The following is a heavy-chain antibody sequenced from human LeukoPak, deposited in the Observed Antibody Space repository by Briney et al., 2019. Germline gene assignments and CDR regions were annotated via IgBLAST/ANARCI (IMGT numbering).Heavy chain of an antibody. CDR2: MNPNSGNT. CDR3: ARGPTRYCSGGSCYGEYYFDY. D-gene: IGHD2-15*01. Sequence: GASVKVSCKASGYTFTSYDITWVRQASGQGLEWMGWMNPNSGNTGYAQKFQGRVTMTRNTSIGTAYMELSSLRSEDTAVYYCARGPTRYCSGGSCYGEYYFDYWGQGTLVTVSS. V-gene: IGHV1-8*01. J-gene: IGHJ4*02. CDR1: GYTFTSYD.